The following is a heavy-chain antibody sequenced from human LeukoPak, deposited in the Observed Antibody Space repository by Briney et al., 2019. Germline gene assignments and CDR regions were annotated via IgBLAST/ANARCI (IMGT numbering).Heavy chain of an antibody. D-gene: IGHD7-27*01. Sequence: GGSLRLSCAASGFTVSSNYMSWVRQAPGKGLEWVSVIYSGGSTYYADSVKGRFTISRDNSKNTLYLQMNSLRAEDTAVYYCTRGVEANWVFDYWGQGTLVTVSS. CDR2: IYSGGST. CDR3: TRGVEANWVFDY. J-gene: IGHJ4*02. V-gene: IGHV3-53*01. CDR1: GFTVSSNY.